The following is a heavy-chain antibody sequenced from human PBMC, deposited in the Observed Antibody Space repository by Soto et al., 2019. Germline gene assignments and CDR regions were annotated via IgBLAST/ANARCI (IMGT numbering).Heavy chain of an antibody. Sequence: SETLSLTCTVSGDSITSGGYYWSWLRQQPGKGLEWIGYIYHSGGASYNPSLRGRAVISIDTSKNQCFLRMNAVTAADTATYYCARDYYGAGSQYYYYGMEVWGQGTTVTVSS. V-gene: IGHV4-31*03. CDR2: IYHSGGA. D-gene: IGHD3-10*01. CDR1: GDSITSGGYY. CDR3: ARDYYGAGSQYYYYGMEV. J-gene: IGHJ6*02.